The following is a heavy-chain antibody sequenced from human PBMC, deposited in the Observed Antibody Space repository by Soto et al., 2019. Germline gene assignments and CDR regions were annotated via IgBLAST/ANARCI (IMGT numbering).Heavy chain of an antibody. CDR1: GDSFSSYA. V-gene: IGHV1-69*01. CDR2: IIPIFETA. Sequence: QVQLVQSGAEMNKPGSSVKVSCKVSGDSFSSYAISWVRQAPGEGLEWVGGIIPIFETANYAQDFQGRVTITAVESTTTAYLEVTRLRPQDTAVFYCAASDSSSWQHDYWGQGTLITVSS. D-gene: IGHD6-13*01. J-gene: IGHJ4*02. CDR3: AASDSSSWQHDY.